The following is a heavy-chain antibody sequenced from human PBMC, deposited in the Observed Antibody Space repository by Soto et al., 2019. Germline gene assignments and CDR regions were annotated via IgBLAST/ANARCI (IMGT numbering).Heavy chain of an antibody. CDR1: GGSISSYY. V-gene: IGHV4-59*01. J-gene: IGHJ3*02. CDR2: IYYSGST. CDR3: ASSRYDFWSGPPRYAFDI. D-gene: IGHD3-3*01. Sequence: SETLSLTCTVSGGSISSYYWSWIRQPPGKGLEWIGYIYYSGSTNYNPSLKSRVTISVDTSKNQFSLKLSSVTAADTAVYYCASSRYDFWSGPPRYAFDIWGQGTMVTVS.